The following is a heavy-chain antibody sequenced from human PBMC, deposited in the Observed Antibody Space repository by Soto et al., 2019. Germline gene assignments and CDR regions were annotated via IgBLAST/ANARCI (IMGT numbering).Heavy chain of an antibody. CDR2: IYYSGTS. Sequence: PSETLSLTCTVSGGSISDDTYYWGWIRQPPGKGLEWIGSIYYSGTSSYNPSLESRVTMSVDTSKKQLSLRLRSVTATDTAVYYCASLHCTSPGCVPLAPWGHGTLVIVSA. V-gene: IGHV4-39*01. J-gene: IGHJ1*01. CDR3: ASLHCTSPGCVPLAP. CDR1: GGSISDDTYY. D-gene: IGHD2-2*01.